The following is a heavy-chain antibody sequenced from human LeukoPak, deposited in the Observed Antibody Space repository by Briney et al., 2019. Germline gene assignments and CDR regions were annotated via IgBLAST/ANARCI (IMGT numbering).Heavy chain of an antibody. J-gene: IGHJ6*02. D-gene: IGHD2-15*01. V-gene: IGHV1-2*02. CDR3: ASPGVVVVAAGYYGMDV. Sequence: ASVKVSCKASGYTFTGYYMHWVRQAPGQGLEWMGWINPNSCGTNYAQKFQGRVTMTRDTSISTAYMELSRLRSDDTAVYYCASPGVVVVAAGYYGMDVWGQGTT. CDR2: INPNSCGT. CDR1: GYTFTGYY.